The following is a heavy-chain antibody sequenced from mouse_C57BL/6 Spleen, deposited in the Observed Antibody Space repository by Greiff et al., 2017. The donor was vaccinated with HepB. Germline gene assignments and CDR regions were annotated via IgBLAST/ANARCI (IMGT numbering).Heavy chain of an antibody. D-gene: IGHD4-1*01. V-gene: IGHV1-52*01. Sequence: QVQLQQPGAELVRPGSSVKLSCKASGYTFTSYWMHWVKQRPIQGLEWIGNIAPSDSETHYNQTFKEKATLTVDKSSSTAYMQLSSLTSEDSAVYYCSVWDLPWYFDVWGTGTTVTVSS. CDR1: GYTFTSYW. J-gene: IGHJ1*03. CDR3: SVWDLPWYFDV. CDR2: IAPSDSET.